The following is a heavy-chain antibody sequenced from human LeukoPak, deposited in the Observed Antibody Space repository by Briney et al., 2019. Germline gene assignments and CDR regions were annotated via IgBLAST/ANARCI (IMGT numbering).Heavy chain of an antibody. Sequence: GGSLRLSCAASGFSFSSYGMHWVRQAPGKGLEWVSYISSSGSTIYYADSVKGRFTISRDNAKNSLYLQMNSLRAEDTAVYYCAELGITMIGGVWGKGTTVTISS. CDR1: GFSFSSYG. D-gene: IGHD3-10*02. V-gene: IGHV3-48*04. J-gene: IGHJ6*04. CDR3: AELGITMIGGV. CDR2: ISSSGSTI.